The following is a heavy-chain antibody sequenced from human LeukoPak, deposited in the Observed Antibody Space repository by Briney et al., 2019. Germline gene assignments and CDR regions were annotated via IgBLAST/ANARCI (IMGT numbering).Heavy chain of an antibody. J-gene: IGHJ4*02. CDR3: ARAGVPLSYCGGDCYSGVDY. V-gene: IGHV1-46*01. CDR2: INPSGGST. Sequence: GASVKVSCKASGYTFTSYYMHWVRQAPGQGLEWMGIINPSGGSTSYAQKFQGRVTITADESTSTAYMELSSLRSEDTAAYYCARAGVPLSYCGGDCYSGVDYWGQGTLVTVSS. D-gene: IGHD2-21*02. CDR1: GYTFTSYY.